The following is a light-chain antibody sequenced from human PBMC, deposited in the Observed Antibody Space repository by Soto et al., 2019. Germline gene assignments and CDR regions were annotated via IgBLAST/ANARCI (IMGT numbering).Light chain of an antibody. CDR1: QSVNNNY. J-gene: IGKJ2*01. V-gene: IGKV3-20*01. CDR2: GAS. Sequence: EIVLTQSPGTLSLSPAERATLSCRASQSVNNNYLAWFQQKPGQAPRLLIYGASSRATGIPDRFSGSGSGTDFTLTISRLEPEDFAVYYCQQYGNSPQTFRQGTKVEIK. CDR3: QQYGNSPQT.